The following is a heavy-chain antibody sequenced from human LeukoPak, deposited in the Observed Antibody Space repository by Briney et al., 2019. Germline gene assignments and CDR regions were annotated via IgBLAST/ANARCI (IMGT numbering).Heavy chain of an antibody. Sequence: ASVKVSCKASGGTFSSYAISWVRQAPGQGLEWMGGIIPIFGTANYAQKFQSRVTITTDESTSTAYMELSSLRSEDTAVYYCARGVVVPAAIVDYYYYMDVWGKGTTVTVSS. CDR2: IIPIFGTA. CDR3: ARGVVVPAAIVDYYYYMDV. D-gene: IGHD2-2*01. J-gene: IGHJ6*03. V-gene: IGHV1-69*05. CDR1: GGTFSSYA.